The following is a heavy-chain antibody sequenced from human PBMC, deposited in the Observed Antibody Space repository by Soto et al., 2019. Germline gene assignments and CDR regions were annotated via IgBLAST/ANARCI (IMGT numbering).Heavy chain of an antibody. CDR3: ARVVDTAMVGYDAFDI. D-gene: IGHD5-18*01. J-gene: IGHJ3*02. CDR1: GFTFSSYG. V-gene: IGHV3-33*01. CDR2: IWYDGSNK. Sequence: GGSLRLSRAASGFTFSSYGMHWVRQAPGKGLEWVAVIWYDGSNKYYADSVKGRFTISRDNSKNTLYLQMNSLRAEDTALYYCARVVDTAMVGYDAFDIWGQGTMVTVSS.